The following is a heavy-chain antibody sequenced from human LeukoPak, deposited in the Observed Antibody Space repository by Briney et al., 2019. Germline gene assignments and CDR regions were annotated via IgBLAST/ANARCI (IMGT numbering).Heavy chain of an antibody. CDR1: GGSISSGDYY. D-gene: IGHD3-16*01. J-gene: IGHJ4*02. CDR2: MLDSVTS. CDR3: ATIKRGNPFGYFDF. Sequence: PSETLSLTCTVSGGSISSGDYYWSWIRQPPGKGLEWIAYMLDSVTSKDNPSLKSRLTLSADTSKNQFSLRLSYVTAADTAVYYCATIKRGNPFGYFDFWGQGILVAVSS. V-gene: IGHV4-61*08.